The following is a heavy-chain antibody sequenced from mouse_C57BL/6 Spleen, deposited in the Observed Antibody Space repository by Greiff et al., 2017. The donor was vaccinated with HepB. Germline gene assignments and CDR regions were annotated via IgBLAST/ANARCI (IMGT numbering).Heavy chain of an antibody. V-gene: IGHV14-4*01. Sequence: EVQLQQSGAELVRPGASVKLSCTASGFNIKDDYMHWVKQRPEQGLEWIGWIDPENGDTEYASKFQGKATITADTSSNTAYLQLSSLTSEDTAVYYCTTDGSSIYYYAMDYWGQGTSVTVSS. CDR3: TTDGSSIYYYAMDY. CDR2: IDPENGDT. J-gene: IGHJ4*01. D-gene: IGHD1-1*01. CDR1: GFNIKDDY.